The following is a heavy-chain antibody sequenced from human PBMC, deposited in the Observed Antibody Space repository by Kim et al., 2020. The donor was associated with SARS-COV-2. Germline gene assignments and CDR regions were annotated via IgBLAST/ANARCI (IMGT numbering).Heavy chain of an antibody. CDR3: ARSSDSSYVLGDYFDY. V-gene: IGHV3-48*02. CDR1: GFTFSSYS. Sequence: GGSLRLSCAASGFTFSSYSMNWVRQAPGKGLEWVSYISSSSSTIYYADSVKGRFTISRDNAKNSLYLQMNSLRDEDTAVYYCARSSDSSYVLGDYFDYWGQGTLVTVSS. D-gene: IGHD3-22*01. CDR2: ISSSSSTI. J-gene: IGHJ4*02.